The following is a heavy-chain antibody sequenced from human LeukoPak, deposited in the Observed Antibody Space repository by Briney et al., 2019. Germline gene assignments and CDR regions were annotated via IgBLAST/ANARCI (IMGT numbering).Heavy chain of an antibody. D-gene: IGHD1-26*01. V-gene: IGHV3-43*01. Sequence: GGSLRLSCAASGFTFDDYTMHWVRQAPGKGLEWVSPISWDGGSTYYADSVKGRFTISRDNSKNSLYLQMNSLRTEDTALYYCAKDIDSSGSFDYWGQGTLVTVSS. CDR3: AKDIDSSGSFDY. CDR1: GFTFDDYT. J-gene: IGHJ4*02. CDR2: ISWDGGST.